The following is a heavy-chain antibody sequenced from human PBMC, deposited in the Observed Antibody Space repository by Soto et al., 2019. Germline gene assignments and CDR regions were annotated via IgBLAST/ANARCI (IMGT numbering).Heavy chain of an antibody. CDR3: ARVVVVPAAMWEYYYYGMDV. J-gene: IGHJ6*02. V-gene: IGHV1-69*13. Sequence: SVKVSCKASGGTFSSYAISWVRQAPGQGLEWMGGIIPIFGTANYAQKFQGRVTITADESTSTAYMELSSLRSEDTAAYYCARVVVVPAAMWEYYYYGMDVWGQGTTVTVSS. CDR1: GGTFSSYA. D-gene: IGHD2-2*01. CDR2: IIPIFGTA.